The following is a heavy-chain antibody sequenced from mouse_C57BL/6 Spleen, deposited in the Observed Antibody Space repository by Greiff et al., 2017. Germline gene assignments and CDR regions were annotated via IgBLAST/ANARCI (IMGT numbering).Heavy chain of an antibody. J-gene: IGHJ3*01. Sequence: EVNVVESGGGLVKPGGSLKLSCAASGFTFSSYTMSWVRQTPEKRLEWVATISGGGGNTYYPDSVKGRFTISRDNAKNTLYLQMSSLRSEDTALYYCARHYDYETWFAYWGQGTLVTVSA. CDR1: GFTFSSYT. CDR2: ISGGGGNT. CDR3: ARHYDYETWFAY. D-gene: IGHD2-4*01. V-gene: IGHV5-9*01.